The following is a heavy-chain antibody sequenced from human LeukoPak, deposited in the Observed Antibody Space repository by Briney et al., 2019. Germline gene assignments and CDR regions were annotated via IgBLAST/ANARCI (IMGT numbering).Heavy chain of an antibody. Sequence: ASVKVSCKASGGTFSSYAISWVRQAPGQGLEWMGGIIPIFGTANYAEKFQGRVTITTDDSKSTAYMELSSLRSEDTAVYYCARNRRGTAIVEYYYYYLDVWGKGTTVTVSS. D-gene: IGHD5-18*01. V-gene: IGHV1-69*05. CDR3: ARNRRGTAIVEYYYYYLDV. CDR2: IIPIFGTA. J-gene: IGHJ6*03. CDR1: GGTFSSYA.